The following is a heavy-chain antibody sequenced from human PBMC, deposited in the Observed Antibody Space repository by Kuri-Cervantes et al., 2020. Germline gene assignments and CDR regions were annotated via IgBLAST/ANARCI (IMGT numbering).Heavy chain of an antibody. CDR2: ISGTGDSI. D-gene: IGHD3-16*01. CDR3: AKEGSAIILGARAFDY. CDR1: GFTLRSYV. J-gene: IGHJ4*02. Sequence: GGSLRPSCAASGFTLRSYVMSWVRQAPGKGLEWLSGISGTGDSIYYADSVKGRFTIARDNSKNTQYLHMKSLRAEDTAVYYCAKEGSAIILGARAFDYWGQGTLVTVSS. V-gene: IGHV3-23*01.